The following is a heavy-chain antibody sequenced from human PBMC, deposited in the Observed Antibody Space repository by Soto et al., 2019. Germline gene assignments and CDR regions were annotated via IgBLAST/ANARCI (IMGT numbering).Heavy chain of an antibody. D-gene: IGHD1-1*01. CDR2: VYYSGST. J-gene: IGHJ4*02. V-gene: IGHV4-39*01. CDR1: GGSVSSSSYY. CDR3: GRLAGLDTISYYFDY. Sequence: PSETLSLTCTVSGGSVSSSSYYWGWVRQPPGKGLEWIGSVYYSGSTYYNPSLESRVTISVDKSKNQFSLKLMSLSAADTAVYYCGRLAGLDTISYYFDYWGQGAVGTV.